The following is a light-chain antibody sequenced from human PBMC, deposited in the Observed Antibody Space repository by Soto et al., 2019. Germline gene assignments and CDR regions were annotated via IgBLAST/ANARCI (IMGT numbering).Light chain of an antibody. Sequence: QPVLTQPASVSGSPGQSIAISCTGTSNDVGGYNYVSWYQQHPGKAPKLMIYDVSARPSGVSNRFSGSKSDNTASLTISGLQAEDEADYYCSSYTSSNTVVFGGGTKLTVL. V-gene: IGLV2-14*01. CDR2: DVS. CDR1: SNDVGGYNY. J-gene: IGLJ2*01. CDR3: SSYTSSNTVV.